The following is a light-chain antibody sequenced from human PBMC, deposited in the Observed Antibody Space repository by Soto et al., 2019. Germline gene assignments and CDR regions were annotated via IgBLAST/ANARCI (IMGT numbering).Light chain of an antibody. CDR3: QTLGSGIVV. Sequence: QLVLTQSPSASASLGASVKLTCTLSSGHSNYAIAWHQQQSEKGPRYLMKLNSDGSHSKGDGIPDRFSGSSSGAERYLTISSLQSEDGADYYCQTLGSGIVVFGGGTKLTVL. CDR2: LNSDGSH. J-gene: IGLJ2*01. CDR1: SGHSNYA. V-gene: IGLV4-69*01.